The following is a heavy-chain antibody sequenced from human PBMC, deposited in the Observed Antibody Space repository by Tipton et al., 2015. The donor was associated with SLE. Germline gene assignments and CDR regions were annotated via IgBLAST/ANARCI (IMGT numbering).Heavy chain of an antibody. D-gene: IGHD6-19*01. Sequence: SCAASGFTFSSYGISWVRQAPGQGLEWMGWISAYNGNTNYAQKLQGRVTMTTDTSTSTAYMELRSLRSDDTAVYYCARSSGWLVPLDFDYWGQGTLVTVSS. CDR3: ARSSGWLVPLDFDY. CDR2: ISAYNGNT. J-gene: IGHJ4*02. CDR1: GFTFSSYG. V-gene: IGHV1-18*01.